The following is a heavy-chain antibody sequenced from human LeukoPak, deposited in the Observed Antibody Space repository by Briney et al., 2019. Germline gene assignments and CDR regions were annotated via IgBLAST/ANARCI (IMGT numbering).Heavy chain of an antibody. CDR3: AKVGTGDLFRALDY. Sequence: GGSLRLSCAASGFTFSSYAMSWVRQAPGKGLEWVSAISDGGGTTYYADSVQGRFTISRDYSKNTLFLQMNSLRADDTAVYYCAKVGTGDLFRALDYWGQGTPVTVSS. CDR2: ISDGGGTT. D-gene: IGHD1-14*01. J-gene: IGHJ4*02. V-gene: IGHV3-23*01. CDR1: GFTFSSYA.